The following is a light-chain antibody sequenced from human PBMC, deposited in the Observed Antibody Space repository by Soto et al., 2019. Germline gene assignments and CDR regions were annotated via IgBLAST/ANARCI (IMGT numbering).Light chain of an antibody. Sequence: QSVLTQPASVSGSPGQSITISCTGNNNDVGAYNYVSWFQQYSGKAPKLMIYDVSNRPSGVSNRFSGSKSGNTASLTISGLQAEDEADYYCCSYTSSSTYVFGTGTKVTVL. CDR2: DVS. CDR3: CSYTSSSTYV. V-gene: IGLV2-14*01. CDR1: NNDVGAYNY. J-gene: IGLJ1*01.